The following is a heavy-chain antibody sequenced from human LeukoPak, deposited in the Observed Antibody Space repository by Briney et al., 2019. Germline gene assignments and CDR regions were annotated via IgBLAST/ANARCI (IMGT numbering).Heavy chain of an antibody. CDR3: AKTPGGYYFYFDY. Sequence: QAGGSLRLSCAASGFTFSSYAMSWDRQAPGKGLEWVSAISGSGGSTYYADSVKGRFTISRDNSKNTLYLQMNSLRAEDTAVYYCAKTPGGYYFYFDYWGQGTLVTVSS. CDR2: ISGSGGST. CDR1: GFTFSSYA. J-gene: IGHJ4*02. D-gene: IGHD3-22*01. V-gene: IGHV3-23*01.